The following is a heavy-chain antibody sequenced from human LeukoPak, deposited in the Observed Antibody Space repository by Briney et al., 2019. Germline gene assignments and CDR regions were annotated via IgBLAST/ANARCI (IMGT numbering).Heavy chain of an antibody. D-gene: IGHD2-2*01. CDR1: GGTFISYA. CDR3: ASEYCSSTSCPFDY. J-gene: IGHJ4*02. Sequence: GASVKVSCKASGGTFISYAISWVRQAPGQGLEWMGGIIPIFGTANYAQKFQGRVTITADESTSTAYMELSSLRSEDTAVYYCASEYCSSTSCPFDYWGQGTLVTVSS. V-gene: IGHV1-69*13. CDR2: IIPIFGTA.